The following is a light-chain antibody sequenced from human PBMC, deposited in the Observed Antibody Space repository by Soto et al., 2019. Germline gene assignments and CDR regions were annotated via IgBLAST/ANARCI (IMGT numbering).Light chain of an antibody. CDR3: CSYAGSSTWV. CDR1: SSDVGSYNL. CDR2: EGS. Sequence: QSALTQPASVSGSPGQSITISCTGTSSDVGSYNLVSWYQQHPGKAPKLMIYEGSKRPSGGSNRFSGSKSGNTASLTISGLQAEDEAYYYCCSYAGSSTWVFGGGTKLTVL. V-gene: IGLV2-23*01. J-gene: IGLJ3*02.